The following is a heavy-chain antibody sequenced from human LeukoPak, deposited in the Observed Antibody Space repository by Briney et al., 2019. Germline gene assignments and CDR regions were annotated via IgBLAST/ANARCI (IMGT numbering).Heavy chain of an antibody. CDR3: ASLGYNYGMDV. D-gene: IGHD7-27*01. J-gene: IGHJ6*02. CDR1: GGSISSYY. CDR2: IYYSGST. V-gene: IGHV4-59*01. Sequence: SETLSLTCTVSGGSISSYYWSWIRQPPGKGLEWIGYIYYSGSTNYNPSLKSRVTISVDTSKNQFSLKLSSVTAAVTAVYYCASLGYNYGMDVWGQGTTVTVSS.